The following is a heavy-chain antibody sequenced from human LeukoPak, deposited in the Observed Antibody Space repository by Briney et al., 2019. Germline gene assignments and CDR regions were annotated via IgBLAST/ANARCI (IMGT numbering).Heavy chain of an antibody. V-gene: IGHV3-66*01. CDR1: GLTVSRNY. D-gene: IGHD5-24*01. J-gene: IGHJ4*02. Sequence: GGSLRLSCAASGLTVSRNYMSWVRQAPGEGLEWVSVIYIDGNTYYADSVKGRFTISRDNSKNTVYLQMNSLRAEDTAVYYCARGDGYNFFDYWGQGTLVTVSS. CDR3: ARGDGYNFFDY. CDR2: IYIDGNT.